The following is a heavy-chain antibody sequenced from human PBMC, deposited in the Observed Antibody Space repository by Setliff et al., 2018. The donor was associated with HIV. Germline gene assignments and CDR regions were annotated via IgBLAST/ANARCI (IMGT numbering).Heavy chain of an antibody. Sequence: SETLSLTCTVSGGSTSTSGYYWGWIRQPPGKGREWIGSIYSSGSTYYNPSLKSRVTISVDTSKNQFSLKPKSVTAADTAVYYCATSAESGFGIHWGVFNIWGQGTRVTV. J-gene: IGHJ3*02. CDR1: GGSTSTSGYY. D-gene: IGHD3-10*01. V-gene: IGHV4-39*01. CDR3: ATSAESGFGIHWGVFNI. CDR2: IYSSGST.